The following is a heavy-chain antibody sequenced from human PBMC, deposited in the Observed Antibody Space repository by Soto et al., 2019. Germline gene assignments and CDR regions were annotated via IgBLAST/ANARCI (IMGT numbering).Heavy chain of an antibody. J-gene: IGHJ5*02. CDR2: IRNTPYGGTT. Sequence: GGSLRLSCNCSGFRFSEHAMTWVRQAPGKGLEWVGFIRNTPYGGTTDYAASVRGRFTISRDDSASIAYLQMNSLKPEDSGLYYCSRGSFGYYGPWGPGTLVTVSS. CDR3: SRGSFGYYGP. V-gene: IGHV3-49*04. CDR1: GFRFSEHA. D-gene: IGHD3-3*01.